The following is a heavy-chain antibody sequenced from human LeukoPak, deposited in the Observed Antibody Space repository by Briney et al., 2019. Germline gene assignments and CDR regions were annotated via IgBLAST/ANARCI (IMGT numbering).Heavy chain of an antibody. J-gene: IGHJ4*02. Sequence: SETLSLTCTVSGGSISSSSYYWGWIRQPPGKGLEWIGSIYYSGSTYYNPSLKSRVTISVDTSKNQFSLKLSSVTAADTAVYYCARGVLLWFGVPDYIDYWGQGTLVTVSS. V-gene: IGHV4-39*07. CDR2: IYYSGST. CDR1: GGSISSSSYY. D-gene: IGHD3-10*01. CDR3: ARGVLLWFGVPDYIDY.